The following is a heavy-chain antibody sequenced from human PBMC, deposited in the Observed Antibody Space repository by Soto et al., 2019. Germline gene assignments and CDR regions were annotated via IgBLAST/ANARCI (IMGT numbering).Heavy chain of an antibody. Sequence: SQTLSLTCDISGDSVSSNSASWNWIRQSPARGLEWLGRTSYRSKWDNDYGVSVKSRITINPDTAKNQFSLQLPSVPHADPALYYCPSSDRSGFGFDSWGQGTLVTVS. CDR3: PSSDRSGFGFDS. CDR1: GDSVSSNSAS. CDR2: TSYRSKWDN. D-gene: IGHD3-22*01. J-gene: IGHJ4*02. V-gene: IGHV6-1*01.